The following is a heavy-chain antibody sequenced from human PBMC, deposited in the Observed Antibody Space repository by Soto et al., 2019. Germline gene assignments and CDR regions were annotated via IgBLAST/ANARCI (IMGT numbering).Heavy chain of an antibody. Sequence: GGSLRLSCAASGFTFSSYWMHWVRQAPGKGLVWVSRINSDGSSTSYADSVKGRFTISRDNAKNTLYLQMNSLRAEDTAVYYCARGDYGSGSYYPNLDYWGQGTLVTVSS. CDR2: INSDGSST. CDR3: ARGDYGSGSYYPNLDY. CDR1: GFTFSSYW. D-gene: IGHD3-10*01. V-gene: IGHV3-74*01. J-gene: IGHJ4*02.